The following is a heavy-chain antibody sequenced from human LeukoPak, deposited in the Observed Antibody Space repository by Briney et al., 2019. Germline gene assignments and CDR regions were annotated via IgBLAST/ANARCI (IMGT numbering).Heavy chain of an antibody. J-gene: IGHJ4*02. CDR3: ARGSDSTYYYDSSGYYY. D-gene: IGHD3-22*01. Sequence: SETLSLTCTVSGGSISSYYWSWIRQPPGKGLEWIGYIYYSGSTNYNPSLKSRVTISVDTSKNQFSLKLSSVTAADTAVYYCARGSDSTYYYDSSGYYYWGQGTLVTVSS. CDR1: GGSISSYY. V-gene: IGHV4-59*01. CDR2: IYYSGST.